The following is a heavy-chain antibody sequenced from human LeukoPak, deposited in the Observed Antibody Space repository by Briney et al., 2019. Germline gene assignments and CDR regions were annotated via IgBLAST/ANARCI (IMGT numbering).Heavy chain of an antibody. CDR2: ISSSSSYI. V-gene: IGHV3-21*01. CDR1: GFTFGSFT. D-gene: IGHD2-15*01. CDR3: ARDGGDIVVVVATTKPLDN. Sequence: GGSLRLSCAASGFTFGSFTMNWVRQGPGKGLEWVSSISSSSSYISYADSVKGRFTISRDNTKDSLYLQMNSLRAEDTAVYYCARDGGDIVVVVATTKPLDNWGQGTLVTVSS. J-gene: IGHJ4*02.